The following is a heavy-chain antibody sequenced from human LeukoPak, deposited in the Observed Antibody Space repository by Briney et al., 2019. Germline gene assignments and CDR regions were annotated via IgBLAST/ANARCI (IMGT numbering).Heavy chain of an antibody. J-gene: IGHJ4*02. CDR1: GFSFGDYA. Sequence: GGSLRLSCTASGFSFGDYAMSWVRQAPGKGLEWVGFIRSKAYGGTTEYAASVKGRFTISRDDSKSIAYLQMNSLKTEDTAVYYCTRAYRLRYFDWLDYWGQGTLVTVSS. CDR2: IRSKAYGGTT. CDR3: TRAYRLRYFDWLDY. D-gene: IGHD3-9*01. V-gene: IGHV3-49*04.